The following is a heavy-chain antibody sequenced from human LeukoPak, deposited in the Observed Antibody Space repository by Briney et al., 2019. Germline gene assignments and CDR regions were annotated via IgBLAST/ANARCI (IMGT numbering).Heavy chain of an antibody. J-gene: IGHJ6*04. CDR1: GGTFNKYA. D-gene: IGHD4-17*01. CDR2: VIPIFGTT. V-gene: IGHV1-69*01. CDR3: ARDIPSYGDFRGEMDV. Sequence: ASVKVSCEASGGTFNKYAISWVRQAPGEGLEWMGGVIPIFGTTNYAQRFQGRVTITADESTSTAYMELSSLTSEDTAVYYCARDIPSYGDFRGEMDVWGKGTTVTVSS.